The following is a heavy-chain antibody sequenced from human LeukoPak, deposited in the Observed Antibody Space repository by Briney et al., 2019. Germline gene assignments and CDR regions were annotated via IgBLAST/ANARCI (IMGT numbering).Heavy chain of an antibody. J-gene: IGHJ4*02. CDR1: GFTFGTFG. CDR2: IRYDGSDK. D-gene: IGHD5-12*01. CDR3: ANDLDSGYESLGYFDY. Sequence: GGSLKLSCAASGFTFGTFGIHWVRQAPGKGLEWVAFIRYDGSDKYYADSVRGRFTISRDNSKNTLYLQMNSLRAEDTAVYYCANDLDSGYESLGYFDYWGQGTLVTASS. V-gene: IGHV3-30*02.